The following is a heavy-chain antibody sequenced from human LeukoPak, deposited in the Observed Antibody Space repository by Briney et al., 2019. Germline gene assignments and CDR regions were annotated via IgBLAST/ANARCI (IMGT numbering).Heavy chain of an antibody. CDR1: GGSISSYY. J-gene: IGHJ2*01. V-gene: IGHV4-4*07. CDR2: TYTSGSI. Sequence: SETLSLTCTVSGGSISSYYWSWLRQPAGKGLEWIGRTYTSGSINYNPSLKSRVTMSVDTSKNQLSLKLNSVTAADTAVYYCARLETDAVTSAGDWYFDLWGRGTLVTVSS. D-gene: IGHD4-17*01. CDR3: ARLETDAVTSAGDWYFDL.